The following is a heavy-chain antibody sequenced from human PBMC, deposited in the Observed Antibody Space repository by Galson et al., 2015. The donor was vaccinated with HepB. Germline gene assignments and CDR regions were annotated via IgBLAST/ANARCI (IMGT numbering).Heavy chain of an antibody. V-gene: IGHV1-2*04. CDR3: ARDQGGTPGDY. Sequence: SVKVSCKASGYTFTGYYMHWVRPAPGQGLEWMGWINPNSGGTNYAQKFQGWVTMTRDTSISTAYMELSRLRSDDTAVYYCARDQGGTPGDYWGQGTLVTVSS. CDR2: INPNSGGT. D-gene: IGHD1-26*01. J-gene: IGHJ4*02. CDR1: GYTFTGYY.